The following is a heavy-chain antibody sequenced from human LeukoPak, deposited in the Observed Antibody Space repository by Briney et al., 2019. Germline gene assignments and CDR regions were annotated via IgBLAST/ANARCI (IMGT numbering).Heavy chain of an antibody. V-gene: IGHV4-59*08. D-gene: IGHD6-19*01. Sequence: PSETLSLTCTVSGGSISRYYWRWIRQPPGKGLEWIGYIYYSGSTNYNPSLNSRVTISVHTSKNQFSLKLNSVTAADTAVYYCARRRAVTGASLDYWGQGTLVTVSS. CDR3: ARRRAVTGASLDY. CDR1: GGSISRYY. CDR2: IYYSGST. J-gene: IGHJ4*02.